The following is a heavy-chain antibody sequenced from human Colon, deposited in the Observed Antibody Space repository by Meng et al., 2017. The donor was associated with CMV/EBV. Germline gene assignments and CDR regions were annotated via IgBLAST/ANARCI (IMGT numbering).Heavy chain of an antibody. CDR3: ARAREVGYSAYDYYDF. D-gene: IGHD5-12*01. CDR1: STFSSDG. J-gene: IGHJ4*02. CDR2: ISTYNGNT. Sequence: STFSSDGISWVRQAPGQGLEWMGWISTYNGNTDYAQKFQGRVTMTTDTLTSTAYMELTSLKSDDTAVFYCARAREVGYSAYDYYDFWGQGTLVTVSS. V-gene: IGHV1-18*01.